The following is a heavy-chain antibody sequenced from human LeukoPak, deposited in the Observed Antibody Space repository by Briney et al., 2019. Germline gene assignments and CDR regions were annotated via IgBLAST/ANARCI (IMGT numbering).Heavy chain of an antibody. CDR1: GYTFTSYD. D-gene: IGHD1-26*01. CDR2: MNPNSGNT. Sequence: ASVKVSCKASGYTFTSYDINWVRQATGQGLEWMGWMNPNSGNTGYAQKSQGRVTMTRNTSISTAYMELSSLRSEDTAVYYCARGILWGSYGVSYYGMDVWGQGTTVTVSS. V-gene: IGHV1-8*01. CDR3: ARGILWGSYGVSYYGMDV. J-gene: IGHJ6*02.